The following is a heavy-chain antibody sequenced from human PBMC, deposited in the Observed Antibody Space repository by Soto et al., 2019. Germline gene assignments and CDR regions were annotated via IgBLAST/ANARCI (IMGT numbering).Heavy chain of an antibody. J-gene: IGHJ6*02. Sequence: QTLSLTCAISGDSVSSNSAAWNWIRQSPSRGLEWLGRTYYRSKWYNDYAVSVKSRITINPDTSKNQFSLQLNSVTPEDTAVYYCARARYSSGWSLYYYGMDVWGQGTTVTVSS. V-gene: IGHV6-1*01. CDR2: TYYRSKWYN. CDR1: GDSVSSNSAA. D-gene: IGHD6-19*01. CDR3: ARARYSSGWSLYYYGMDV.